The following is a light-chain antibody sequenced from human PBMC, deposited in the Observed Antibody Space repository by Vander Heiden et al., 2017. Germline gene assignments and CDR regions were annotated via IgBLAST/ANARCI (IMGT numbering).Light chain of an antibody. Sequence: SYVLTQPPSESVAPGQTATITCGGNNIGSKSVHWYQQKAGQAPVLVVYDDCDRPSGIPERFSGSNSGNTATLTISRVEAGEEADYYCQVWDSGSDHWVFGGGTRLTVL. V-gene: IGLV3-21*02. CDR3: QVWDSGSDHWV. CDR1: NIGSKS. CDR2: DDC. J-gene: IGLJ3*02.